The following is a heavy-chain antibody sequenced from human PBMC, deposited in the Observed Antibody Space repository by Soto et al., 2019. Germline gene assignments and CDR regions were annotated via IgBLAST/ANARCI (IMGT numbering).Heavy chain of an antibody. V-gene: IGHV3-48*03. D-gene: IGHD2-15*01. J-gene: IGHJ6*02. CDR1: GFTFSSYE. CDR3: ARVRIVVVSTYPGDYYGMDV. CDR2: ISSSGSTI. Sequence: EVQLVESGGGLVQPGGSLRLSCAASGFTFSSYEMNWVRQAPGKGLEWVSYISSSGSTIYYADSVKGRFTISRDNAKNSLYLQMNGLRAEYTAVYFCARVRIVVVSTYPGDYYGMDVWGQGTTVTVSS.